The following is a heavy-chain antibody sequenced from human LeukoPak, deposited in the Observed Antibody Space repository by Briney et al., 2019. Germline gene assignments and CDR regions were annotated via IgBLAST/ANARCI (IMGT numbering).Heavy chain of an antibody. CDR2: IYPGDSDT. Sequence: GESLKISCKGSGYSFTSYWIGWVRQMPGKGLEWMGIIYPGDSDTRYSPSFQGQVTISADKSISTAYLQWSSLKASDTAMYYCASRPDILTGYYANGAFDIWGQGTMVTVSS. J-gene: IGHJ3*02. CDR1: GYSFTSYW. V-gene: IGHV5-51*01. CDR3: ASRPDILTGYYANGAFDI. D-gene: IGHD3-9*01.